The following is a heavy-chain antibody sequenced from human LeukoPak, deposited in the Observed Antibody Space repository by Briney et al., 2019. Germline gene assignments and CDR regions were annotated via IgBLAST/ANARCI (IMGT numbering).Heavy chain of an antibody. V-gene: IGHV1-18*01. Sequence: ASVNVSSKASGYTFTSYGISWVRQAPGQGLEWMGWISPYNGNTNYAQNFQGRVTMTTDTSTSTAYMELRSLRSDDTAVYYCARDVGSGWFRFDYWGQGTPVIVSS. CDR3: ARDVGSGWFRFDY. J-gene: IGHJ4*02. D-gene: IGHD6-19*01. CDR1: GYTFTSYG. CDR2: ISPYNGNT.